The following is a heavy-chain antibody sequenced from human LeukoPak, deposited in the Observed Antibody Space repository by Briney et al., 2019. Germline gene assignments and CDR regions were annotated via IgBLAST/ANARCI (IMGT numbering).Heavy chain of an antibody. Sequence: GGSLRLSCAASGFTFSSYSMNWVRQAPGKGLEWVSYISSSSSTRYYADSVKGRFTISRDSAKNSLYLQMNSLRAEDTAVYYCARTYYYDSSGYFLSGAFDIWGQGTMVTVSS. CDR1: GFTFSSYS. J-gene: IGHJ3*02. V-gene: IGHV3-48*04. CDR3: ARTYYYDSSGYFLSGAFDI. D-gene: IGHD3-22*01. CDR2: ISSSSSTR.